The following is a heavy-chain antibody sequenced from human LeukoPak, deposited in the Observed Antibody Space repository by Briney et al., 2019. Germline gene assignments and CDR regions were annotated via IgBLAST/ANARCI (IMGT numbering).Heavy chain of an antibody. CDR3: ARGGAVAGDY. J-gene: IGHJ4*02. Sequence: GSLRLSCAASGFTFSNYWMHWVRQAPGKGLVWVSRINKDGSDTRYADSVRGRSTISRDNAKNTVPLQMDSLRAEDTAVYYCARGGAVAGDYWGQGALVTVSS. V-gene: IGHV3-74*01. CDR2: INKDGSDT. D-gene: IGHD6-19*01. CDR1: GFTFSNYW.